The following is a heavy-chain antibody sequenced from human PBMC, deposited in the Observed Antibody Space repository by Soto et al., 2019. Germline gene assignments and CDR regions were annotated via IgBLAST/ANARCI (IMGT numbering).Heavy chain of an antibody. Sequence: GGSLRLSCAASGFTFSSYSMNWVRQAPGKGLEWVSYISSSSSTIYYADSVKGRFTISRDNAKNSLYLQMNSLRAEDTAVYYCARGGLPSDYWGQGTLVTVSS. V-gene: IGHV3-48*01. D-gene: IGHD2-2*01. CDR2: ISSSSSTI. J-gene: IGHJ4*02. CDR1: GFTFSSYS. CDR3: ARGGLPSDY.